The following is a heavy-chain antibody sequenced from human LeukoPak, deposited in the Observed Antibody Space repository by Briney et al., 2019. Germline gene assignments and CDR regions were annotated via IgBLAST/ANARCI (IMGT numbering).Heavy chain of an antibody. V-gene: IGHV1-69*13. CDR3: GRVDRYHYYLDV. CDR2: IMPLFNTA. Sequence: ASVKVSCKASGGTFISYSITWVRQAPGQGLEWMGGIMPLFNTANSAQQFQGRVTITSDESTSTAYMELRSLRFEDTAMYYRGRVDRYHYYLDVWGKGTTVTVSS. J-gene: IGHJ6*03. CDR1: GGTFISYS.